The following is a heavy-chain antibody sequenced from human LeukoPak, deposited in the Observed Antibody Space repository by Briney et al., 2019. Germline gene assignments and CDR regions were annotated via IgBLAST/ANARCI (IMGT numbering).Heavy chain of an antibody. CDR2: IRLDGSNK. D-gene: IGHD4-17*01. V-gene: IGHV3-30*02. Sequence: GGSLRLSCAASGFIFSSFAMHWVRQAPGKGLEWVAFIRLDGSNKYYVDSVKGRFTISRDNSKNTLYLQMNSLRAEDTALYYCAKADDGDYAGDDWGQGPLVTVSS. CDR3: AKADDGDYAGDD. CDR1: GFIFSSFA. J-gene: IGHJ4*02.